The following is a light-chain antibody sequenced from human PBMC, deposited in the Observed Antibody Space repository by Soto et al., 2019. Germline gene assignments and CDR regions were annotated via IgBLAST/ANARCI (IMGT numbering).Light chain of an antibody. CDR1: QSIGIY. Sequence: EIALTQSPATLSLSPGERATLSCRASQSIGIYLTWYRQKPGQAPRLLIYGASNRAAGIPARFSGSGSGTDFTLTITRLEPEDFAVYYCQHGSDWPGTWTFGQGTKVEIK. V-gene: IGKV3-11*01. J-gene: IGKJ1*01. CDR2: GAS. CDR3: QHGSDWPGTWT.